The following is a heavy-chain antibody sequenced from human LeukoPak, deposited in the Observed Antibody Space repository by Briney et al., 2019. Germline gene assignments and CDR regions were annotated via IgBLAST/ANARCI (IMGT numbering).Heavy chain of an antibody. D-gene: IGHD6-13*01. J-gene: IGHJ5*02. CDR3: ARARPGIAAAGTGGWFDP. Sequence: ASVKVSCKASGYTFTGYYIHWVRQAPGQGLEWMGWINPNSGGTNYAQKFQGRVTMTRDTSISTAYMELSRLRSDDTAVYYCARARPGIAAAGTGGWFDPWGQGTLVTVSS. CDR1: GYTFTGYY. V-gene: IGHV1-2*02. CDR2: INPNSGGT.